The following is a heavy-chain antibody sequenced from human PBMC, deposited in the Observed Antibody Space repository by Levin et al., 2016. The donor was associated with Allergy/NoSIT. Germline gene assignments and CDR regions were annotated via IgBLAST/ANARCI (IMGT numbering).Heavy chain of an antibody. CDR2: ISPVDSST. V-gene: IGHV1-46*03. CDR1: GYTFTSNN. J-gene: IGHJ5*02. Sequence: ASVKVSCKASGYTFTSNNIHWVRQAPGQGLEWMGIISPVDSSTTYAQNFQGRVTMTRDTSTSTFYMELSSLRSEDTAIYYCTRAGGSCTSAACYNNWLDPWGQGTLVTVSS. D-gene: IGHD2-2*01. CDR3: TRAGGSCTSAACYNNWLDP.